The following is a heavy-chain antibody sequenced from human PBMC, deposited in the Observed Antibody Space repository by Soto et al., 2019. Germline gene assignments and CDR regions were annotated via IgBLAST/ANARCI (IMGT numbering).Heavy chain of an antibody. CDR1: GVSITSVGYY. D-gene: IGHD3-10*01. Sequence: SLTKPLPWTVSGVSITSVGYYWTRNHKHPGTGLEFIGHLYYSGTTYYNPSLRSRVTISDDTSKNQFSLKMSSVTGADPAVYYCARGWLHNLNVLLWFGGSDYMDVGGKGTRVSVS. V-gene: IGHV4-31*02. J-gene: IGHJ6*03. CDR3: ARGWLHNLNVLLWFGGSDYMDV. CDR2: LYYSGTT.